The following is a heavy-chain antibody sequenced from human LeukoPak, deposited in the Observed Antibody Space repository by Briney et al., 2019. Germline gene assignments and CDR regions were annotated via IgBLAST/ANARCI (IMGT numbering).Heavy chain of an antibody. CDR2: IYYSGST. J-gene: IGHJ4*02. CDR3: ARHTRHYDFWSGYYEYYFDY. V-gene: IGHV4-39*01. CDR1: GGSISSSSYY. D-gene: IGHD3-3*01. Sequence: PSETLSLTCTVSGGSISSSSYYWGWIRQPPGKGLEWIGSIYYSGSTYYNPSLKSRVTISVDTSKNQFSLKLSSVTAADTAVYYCARHTRHYDFWSGYYEYYFDYWGQGTLDTVSS.